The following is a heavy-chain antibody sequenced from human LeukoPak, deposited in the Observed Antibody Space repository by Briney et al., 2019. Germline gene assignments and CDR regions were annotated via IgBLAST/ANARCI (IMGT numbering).Heavy chain of an antibody. Sequence: GRSLRLFCGASGFTFSSYGMHWVRQAPGKGLEWVAVISYDGSNKYYADSVKGRFTISRDNSKNTLYLQMNSLRAEDTAVYYCAKDPYNWNDEGLPDYWGQGTLVTVSS. CDR3: AKDPYNWNDEGLPDY. CDR2: ISYDGSNK. J-gene: IGHJ4*02. CDR1: GFTFSSYG. V-gene: IGHV3-30*18. D-gene: IGHD1-20*01.